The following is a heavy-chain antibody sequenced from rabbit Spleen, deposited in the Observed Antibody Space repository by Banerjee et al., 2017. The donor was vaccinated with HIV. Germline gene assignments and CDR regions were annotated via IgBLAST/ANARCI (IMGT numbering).Heavy chain of an antibody. J-gene: IGHJ6*01. CDR2: IDTGSSGFT. CDR3: ARDTGTSFSSYGMDL. V-gene: IGHV1S40*01. D-gene: IGHD7-1*01. CDR1: GVSFSGDSY. Sequence: QQLEESGGGLVKPGASLTLTCKASGVSFSGDSYMCWVRQAPGKGLEWIACIDTGSSGFTYFASWAKGRFTISKTSSTTVTLQMTSLTAADTATYFCARDTGTSFSSYGMDLWAQGPSSPS.